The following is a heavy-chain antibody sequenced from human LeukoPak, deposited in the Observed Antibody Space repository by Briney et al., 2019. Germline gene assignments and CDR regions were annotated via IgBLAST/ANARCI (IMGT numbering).Heavy chain of an antibody. CDR1: GFTFSSYG. CDR2: ISGSGGST. V-gene: IGHV3-23*01. Sequence: GGSLRLSCAASGFTFSSYGMSWVRQAPGKGRERVSAISGSGGSTCYADSVKGRFTISRDNSKNTLHLQMNSLRAEDTAVYYCARVVPPTDYGSGSYFWDPYYFDYWGQGTLVTVSS. CDR3: ARVVPPTDYGSGSYFWDPYYFDY. D-gene: IGHD3-10*01. J-gene: IGHJ4*02.